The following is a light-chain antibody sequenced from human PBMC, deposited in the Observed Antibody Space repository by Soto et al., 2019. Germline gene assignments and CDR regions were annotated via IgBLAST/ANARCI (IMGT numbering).Light chain of an antibody. CDR1: QSISSN. Sequence: EIVMTQSPATLSVSPGERATLSCRASQSISSNLAWYQQKPGQAPRLLIYGASTRATGIPARFSGSGSGTEFTLTISSLQSEDFAVYYCQHYNNWPMYTFGQGTKADIK. J-gene: IGKJ2*01. CDR2: GAS. CDR3: QHYNNWPMYT. V-gene: IGKV3-15*01.